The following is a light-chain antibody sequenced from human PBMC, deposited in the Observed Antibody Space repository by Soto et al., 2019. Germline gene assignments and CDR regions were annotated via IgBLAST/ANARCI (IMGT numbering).Light chain of an antibody. V-gene: IGKV3-15*01. CDR1: QSVSSSY. CDR2: GAS. Sequence: EIVLTQSPGTLSLSPGERATLSCRASQSVSSSYLAWYQQKPGQGPRLLIYGASTRATGIPARFSGSGSGTEFTLTISSLQSEDFAVYYCQQYKNWPHTFGQGTRLEIK. J-gene: IGKJ5*01. CDR3: QQYKNWPHT.